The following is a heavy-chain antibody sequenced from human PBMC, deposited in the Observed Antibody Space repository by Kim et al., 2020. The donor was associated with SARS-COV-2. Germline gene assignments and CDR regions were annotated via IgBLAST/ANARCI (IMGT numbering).Heavy chain of an antibody. D-gene: IGHD3-10*01. CDR2: ISSSGSTV. V-gene: IGHV3-11*01. CDR1: GFTFSDYY. Sequence: GGSLRLSCAASGFTFSDYYMSWIRQAPGKGLEWISYISSSGSTVYYADSVKGRFTISRDNAKNSLYLQMNSLRAEDTAIYYCTRTALRGPNGYWGQGTLVTVSS. J-gene: IGHJ4*02. CDR3: TRTALRGPNGY.